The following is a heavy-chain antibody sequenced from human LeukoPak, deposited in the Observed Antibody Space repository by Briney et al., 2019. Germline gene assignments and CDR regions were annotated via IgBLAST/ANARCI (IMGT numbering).Heavy chain of an antibody. CDR3: ARYYYDSSGYSSSDY. V-gene: IGHV4-38-2*01. CDR2: IYYSGST. D-gene: IGHD3-22*01. J-gene: IGHJ4*02. CDR1: GYSISSGYY. Sequence: SETLSLTCSVSGYSISSGYYWGWIRQPPGKGLEWIGSIYYSGSTYYNPSLKSRVTISVDTSKNQFSLKLSSVTAADTAVYYCARYYYDSSGYSSSDYWGQGTLVTVSS.